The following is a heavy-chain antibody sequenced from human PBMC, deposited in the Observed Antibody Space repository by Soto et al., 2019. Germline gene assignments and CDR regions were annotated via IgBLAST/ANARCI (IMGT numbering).Heavy chain of an antibody. D-gene: IGHD6-13*01. CDR3: VRGKDKDDSSFWFY. CDR1: DGSLSSGGYY. V-gene: IGHV4-31*03. CDR2: IHGGGST. J-gene: IGHJ4*01. Sequence: KSSETLSLTCIVSDGSLSSGGYYWSWIRQPPGKGLEWIGFIHGGGSTLYSPSLKSRLSISIETSERQFSLKLSSVTAADTAVYYCVRGKDKDDSSFWFYWGQGTPVTVYS.